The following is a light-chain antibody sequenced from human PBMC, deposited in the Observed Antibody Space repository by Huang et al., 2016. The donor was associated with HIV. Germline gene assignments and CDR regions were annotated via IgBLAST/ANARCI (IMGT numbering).Light chain of an antibody. V-gene: IGKV3-15*01. J-gene: IGKJ4*01. Sequence: EILMTQSPVTLSVSPGERATLSCRASQTVGTDLAWFQQKPVQSPRLLIYDASTRATGVPAYFSGSGSGTEFTLTINSLQSEDFAVYYCQQYNDRRTFGGGTKVEIK. CDR2: DAS. CDR1: QTVGTD. CDR3: QQYNDRRT.